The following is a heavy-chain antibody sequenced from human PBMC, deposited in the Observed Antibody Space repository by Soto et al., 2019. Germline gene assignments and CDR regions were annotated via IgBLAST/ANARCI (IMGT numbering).Heavy chain of an antibody. J-gene: IGHJ6*02. Sequence: LGESLKISCKGSGYTFTNYWNGWVRQMPGKGPEWMGIIYPGDSDTKYNPSFQGQVTISADKSITTTYLQWSSLKASDTAIYYCAASIFYYGMDVWGQGTTVTVSS. V-gene: IGHV5-51*01. CDR3: AASIFYYGMDV. CDR2: IYPGDSDT. CDR1: GYTFTNYW.